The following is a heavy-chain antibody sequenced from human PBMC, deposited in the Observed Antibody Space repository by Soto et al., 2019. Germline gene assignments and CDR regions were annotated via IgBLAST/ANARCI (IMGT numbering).Heavy chain of an antibody. D-gene: IGHD6-19*01. V-gene: IGHV3-33*01. CDR1: GFTFSSYG. Sequence: QVQLVESGGGVVQPGRSLRLSCAASGFTFSSYGMHWVRQAPGKGLEWVAVIWYDGSNKYYADSVKGRFTISRDNSKNTLYLQMNSLRAEDTAVYYCAMIAVAGIGVEDFDYWGQGTLVTVSS. CDR2: IWYDGSNK. CDR3: AMIAVAGIGVEDFDY. J-gene: IGHJ4*02.